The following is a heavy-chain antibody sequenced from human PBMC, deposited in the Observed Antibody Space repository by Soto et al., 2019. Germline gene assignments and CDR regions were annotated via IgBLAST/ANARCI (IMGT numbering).Heavy chain of an antibody. V-gene: IGHV1-3*01. J-gene: IGHJ4*02. CDR3: AIGSGYYNPVY. CDR1: GYTFTSYA. D-gene: IGHD3-3*01. Sequence: ASVKVSCKASGYTFTSYAVHWVRQAPGQRLEWMGWINAGNGNTKYSQKFQGRVTITRDTSASTAYMELSSLRSEDTAVYYCAIGSGYYNPVYWGQGTLVTVSS. CDR2: INAGNGNT.